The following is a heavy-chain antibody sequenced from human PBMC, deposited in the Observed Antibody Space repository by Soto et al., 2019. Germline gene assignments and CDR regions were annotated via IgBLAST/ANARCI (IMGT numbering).Heavy chain of an antibody. CDR3: AKWFTAMVH. CDR2: FDPEDGET. CDR1: GYTLTELS. Sequence: ASVKVSCKVSGYTLTELSTHWVRQAPGKGLEWMGGFDPEDGETIYAQKFQGRVTMTEDTSTDTAYMELNSLRAEDTAVYYCAKWFTAMVHWGQGTLVTVSS. D-gene: IGHD5-18*01. J-gene: IGHJ4*02. V-gene: IGHV1-24*01.